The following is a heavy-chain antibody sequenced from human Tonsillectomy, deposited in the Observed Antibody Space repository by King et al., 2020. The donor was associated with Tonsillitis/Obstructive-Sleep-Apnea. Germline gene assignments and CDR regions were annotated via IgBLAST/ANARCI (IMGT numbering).Heavy chain of an antibody. V-gene: IGHV5-51*01. CDR3: ARHLAVSGINAFDI. J-gene: IGHJ3*02. D-gene: IGHD6-19*01. CDR1: GKSFSRYW. CDR2: IFPGDSDT. Sequence: QLVQSGAEVKKPGESLKISCKGSGKSFSRYWIGWVRQMPGRGLEWMGIIFPGDSDTRYSPSFQGKVTISADKSISTAYLQWSSRKASDTAMYYCARHLAVSGINAFDIWGQGTMVTVSS.